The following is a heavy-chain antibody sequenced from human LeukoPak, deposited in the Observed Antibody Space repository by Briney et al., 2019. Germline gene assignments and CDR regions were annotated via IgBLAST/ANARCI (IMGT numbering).Heavy chain of an antibody. CDR1: GFTFSSYA. D-gene: IGHD3-22*01. V-gene: IGHV3-30-3*01. CDR2: ISYDGSNK. CDR3: ARDPQSLVVGSTPFDY. J-gene: IGHJ4*02. Sequence: PGGSLRLSCAASGFTFSSYAMHWVRQAPGKGLEWVAVISYDGSNKYYADSVKGRFTISRDNAKNSLYLQMNSLRAEDTAVYYCARDPQSLVVGSTPFDYWGQGTLVTVSS.